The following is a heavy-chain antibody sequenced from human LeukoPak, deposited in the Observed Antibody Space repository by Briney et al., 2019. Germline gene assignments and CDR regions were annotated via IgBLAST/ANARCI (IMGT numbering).Heavy chain of an antibody. CDR2: MNPNSGDT. D-gene: IGHD3-3*01. J-gene: IGHJ6*03. CDR1: GYTFTNYP. V-gene: IGHV1-8*03. Sequence: ASVKVSCKASGYTFTNYPINWVRQATGQGLEWMGWMNPNSGDTVYAQKFRGRFTVTRNTSVNTAYMELSSLRSEDTAVYYCASGLRFSVGDYYYYMDVWGKGTTVTVSS. CDR3: ASGLRFSVGDYYYYMDV.